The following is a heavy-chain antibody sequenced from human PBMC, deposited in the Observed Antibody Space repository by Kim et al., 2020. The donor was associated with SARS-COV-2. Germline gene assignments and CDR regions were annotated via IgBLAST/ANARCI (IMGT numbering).Heavy chain of an antibody. CDR2: GNGDT. CDR3: ARSRSLDY. V-gene: IGHV1-3*01. D-gene: IGHD2-2*01. Sequence: GNGDTKFSQQVQGRVPLTSDTSASAAYMELSSLGSEDTAVYYCARSRSLDYWGQGTLVTVSS. J-gene: IGHJ4*02.